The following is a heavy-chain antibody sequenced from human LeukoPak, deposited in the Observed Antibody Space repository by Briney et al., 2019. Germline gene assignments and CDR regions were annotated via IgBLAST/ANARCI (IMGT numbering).Heavy chain of an antibody. CDR3: ARDGCSSTSCYPNYYYYGMEV. J-gene: IGHJ6*04. CDR2: IWYDGSNK. CDR1: GFTFSSYG. Sequence: GRSLRLSCAASGFTFSSYGMHWVRQAPGKGLEWVAVIWYDGSNKYYADSVKGRFTISRDNSKNTLYLQMNSLRAEDTAVYYCARDGCSSTSCYPNYYYYGMEVWGKGTTVTVSS. D-gene: IGHD2-2*01. V-gene: IGHV3-33*01.